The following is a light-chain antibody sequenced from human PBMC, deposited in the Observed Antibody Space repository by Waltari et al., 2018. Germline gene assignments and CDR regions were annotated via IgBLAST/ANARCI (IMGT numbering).Light chain of an antibody. CDR1: QSLLHRYGNNY. Sequence: DIVMTQSPFSLPVTPGEPASISCTSSQSLLHRYGNNYLDWYLRKPGQSPQRLFYLGSNRASGVPDRFSASGSGTHFTLKISRVEAEDVGVYYCMQSLLALWTFGQGTKVEIK. J-gene: IGKJ1*01. V-gene: IGKV2-28*01. CDR2: LGS. CDR3: MQSLLALWT.